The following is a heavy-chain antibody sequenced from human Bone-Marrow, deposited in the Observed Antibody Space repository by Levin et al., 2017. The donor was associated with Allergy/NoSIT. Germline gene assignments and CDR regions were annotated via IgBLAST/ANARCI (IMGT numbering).Heavy chain of an antibody. CDR3: AKDPTFLAAAGDGWFDP. CDR2: ISGSGGST. V-gene: IGHV3-23*01. D-gene: IGHD6-13*01. J-gene: IGHJ5*02. Sequence: GVLKISCAASGFTFSSYAMSWVRQAPGKGLEWVSAISGSGGSTYYADSVKGRFTISRDNSKNTLYLQMNSLRAEDTAVYYCAKDPTFLAAAGDGWFDPWGQGTLVTVSS. CDR1: GFTFSSYA.